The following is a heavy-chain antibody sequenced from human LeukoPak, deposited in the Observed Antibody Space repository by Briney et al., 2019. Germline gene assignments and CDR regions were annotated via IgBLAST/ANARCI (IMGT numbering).Heavy chain of an antibody. CDR1: GGSINNYY. Sequence: SETLPLTCTVSGGSINNYYWSWVRQPPGKGLEWIGYIYSSGSVSYNPSLKSRVTISVDTSQNQFSLRLSSVTATDTAVYYCARVMGSTIDYWGQGTLVTISS. V-gene: IGHV4-4*09. J-gene: IGHJ4*02. D-gene: IGHD1-26*01. CDR3: ARVMGSTIDY. CDR2: IYSSGSV.